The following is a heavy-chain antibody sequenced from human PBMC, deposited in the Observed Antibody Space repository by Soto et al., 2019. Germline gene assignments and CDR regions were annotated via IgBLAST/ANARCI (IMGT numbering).Heavy chain of an antibody. V-gene: IGHV4-30-4*01. Sequence: SETLSLTCTVSGGSISSGDYYWGWIRQPPGKGLEWVGYIYYSGSTYYNPSLKSRVTISVDTSKNQFSLKLSSVTAADTAVYYCASGVIGYCSSTSCFEGLYGMDVWGQGTTVTVSS. CDR1: GGSISSGDYY. CDR3: ASGVIGYCSSTSCFEGLYGMDV. CDR2: IYYSGST. D-gene: IGHD2-2*01. J-gene: IGHJ6*02.